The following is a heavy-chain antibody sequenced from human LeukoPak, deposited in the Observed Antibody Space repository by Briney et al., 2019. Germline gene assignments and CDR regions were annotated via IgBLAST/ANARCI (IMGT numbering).Heavy chain of an antibody. Sequence: ASVKVSCKVSGYTLTELSMHWVRQAPGKGLEWMGGFDPEDGETIYAQKFQGRVTMTEDTSTDTAYMELSSLRSEDTAVYYCATDGVDYYDPAAGAFDIWGQGTMVTVSS. CDR2: FDPEDGET. V-gene: IGHV1-24*01. J-gene: IGHJ3*02. CDR1: GYTLTELS. D-gene: IGHD3-3*01. CDR3: ATDGVDYYDPAAGAFDI.